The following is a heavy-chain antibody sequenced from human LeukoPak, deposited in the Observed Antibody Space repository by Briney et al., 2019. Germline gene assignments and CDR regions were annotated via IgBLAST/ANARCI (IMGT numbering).Heavy chain of an antibody. Sequence: ASVKVSCKASGYTFTGYYMHWVRQAPGQGLEWMGWINPNSGGTNYAQKFQGRVTMTRDTSISTAYMELSRLRSDDTAVYYCARSGITMVRGVIIRFYYYYYMDVWGKGTTVTISS. D-gene: IGHD3-10*01. CDR3: ARSGITMVRGVIIRFYYYYYMDV. CDR1: GYTFTGYY. CDR2: INPNSGGT. J-gene: IGHJ6*03. V-gene: IGHV1-2*02.